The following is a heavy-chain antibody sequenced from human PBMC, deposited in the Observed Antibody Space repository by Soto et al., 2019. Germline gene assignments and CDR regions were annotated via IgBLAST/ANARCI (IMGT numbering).Heavy chain of an antibody. CDR2: INPSGGST. CDR3: ARGRFLECLLWEDYYYMDV. D-gene: IGHD3-3*01. J-gene: IGHJ6*03. Sequence: GVSVKVSCKASGYTFTSYYMHWVRQAPGQGLEWMGIINPSGGSTSYAQKFQGRVTMTRDTSTSTVYMELSSLRSEDTAVYYCARGRFLECLLWEDYYYMDVGGKGTTVTVSS. V-gene: IGHV1-46*03. CDR1: GYTFTSYY.